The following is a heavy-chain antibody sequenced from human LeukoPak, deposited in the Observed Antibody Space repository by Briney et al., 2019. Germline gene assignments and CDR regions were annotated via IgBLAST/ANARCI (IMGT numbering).Heavy chain of an antibody. Sequence: PGGSLRLSCAASGFTFSSYWMHWVRQAPGKGLVWVSRINSDGSSTSYADSVKGRFTISRDNAKNTLYLQMNSLRAEDTAVYYCARVFMVRGVIIVPFDYWGQGTLVTVSS. V-gene: IGHV3-74*01. CDR2: INSDGSST. J-gene: IGHJ4*02. CDR3: ARVFMVRGVIIVPFDY. D-gene: IGHD3-10*01. CDR1: GFTFSSYW.